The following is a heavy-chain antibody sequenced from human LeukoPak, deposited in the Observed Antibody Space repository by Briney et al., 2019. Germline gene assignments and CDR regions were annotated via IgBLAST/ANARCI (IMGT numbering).Heavy chain of an antibody. CDR2: IYYSGST. D-gene: IGHD5-12*01. Sequence: SETLSLTCTVSGGSISSYYWSWIRQPPGKGLEWIGYIYYSGSTNYNPSLKSRVTISVDTSKNQFSLKLSSVTAADTAVYYCARGLAMATTQAFDYWGQGTLVTVSS. CDR3: ARGLAMATTQAFDY. J-gene: IGHJ4*02. CDR1: GGSISSYY. V-gene: IGHV4-59*01.